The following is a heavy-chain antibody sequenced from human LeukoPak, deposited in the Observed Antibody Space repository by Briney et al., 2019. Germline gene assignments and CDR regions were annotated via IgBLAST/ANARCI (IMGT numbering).Heavy chain of an antibody. V-gene: IGHV1-2*02. J-gene: IGHJ5*02. CDR2: SNPNSGGT. Sequence: ASVKVSCKASGYPFTCYYMHWVRQAPGQGLEWMGWSNPNSGGTNYAQKFQGRVTMTRDTSISTAYMELSRLRSDDTAVCYCARLYGSGSYYNVGWFDPWGQGTLVTVSS. CDR1: GYPFTCYY. D-gene: IGHD3-10*01. CDR3: ARLYGSGSYYNVGWFDP.